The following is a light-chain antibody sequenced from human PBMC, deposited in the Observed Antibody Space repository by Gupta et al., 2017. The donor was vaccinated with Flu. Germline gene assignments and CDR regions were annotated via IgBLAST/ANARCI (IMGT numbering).Light chain of an antibody. V-gene: IGKV3-20*01. CDR2: GAS. J-gene: IGKJ2*01. Sequence: ETVLTQSPGTLSLSPGQRATLFCKASQSIGDTFLTWYQQKPGQTPRLLIYGASNRATGIPDRFSGSGSGTDFTLTITRLEPEDFAVYYCQHYDNSAGYTFGQGTKVEIK. CDR3: QHYDNSAGYT. CDR1: QSIGDTF.